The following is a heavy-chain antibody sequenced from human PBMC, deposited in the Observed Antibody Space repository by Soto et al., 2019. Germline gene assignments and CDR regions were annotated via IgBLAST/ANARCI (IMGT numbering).Heavy chain of an antibody. CDR3: ARERGYSYGYAGPDY. CDR1: GGSISSGDYY. J-gene: IGHJ4*02. D-gene: IGHD5-18*01. Sequence: QVQLQESGPGLVKPSQTLSLTCTVSGGSISSGDYYWSWIRQPPGKGLEWIGYIYYSGSTYYNPSLKSRVTISVDTSKNQFSLKLSSVTAADTAVYYCARERGYSYGYAGPDYWGQGTLVTVSS. V-gene: IGHV4-30-4*01. CDR2: IYYSGST.